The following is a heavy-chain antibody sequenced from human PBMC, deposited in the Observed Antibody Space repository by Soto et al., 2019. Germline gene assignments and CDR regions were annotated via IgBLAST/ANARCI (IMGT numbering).Heavy chain of an antibody. Sequence: SETLSLTCTVSGGSISSYYWSWIRQPPGKGLEWIGYIYYSGSTNYNPSLKSRVTISVDTSKNQFSLRLSSVTAADTAVYYCARGTAYYDILTGYYYGMDVWGQGTTVTVSS. J-gene: IGHJ6*02. V-gene: IGHV4-59*01. D-gene: IGHD3-9*01. CDR3: ARGTAYYDILTGYYYGMDV. CDR1: GGSISSYY. CDR2: IYYSGST.